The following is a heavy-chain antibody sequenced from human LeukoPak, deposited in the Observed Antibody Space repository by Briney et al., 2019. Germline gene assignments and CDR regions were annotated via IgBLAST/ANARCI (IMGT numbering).Heavy chain of an antibody. D-gene: IGHD4-17*01. CDR2: INHSGST. V-gene: IGHV4-34*01. Sequence: SESLSLTCAVYGGSFSGYYWRWIRQPPGKGLEWIGEINHSGSTNYNPSLKSRVTISVDTSKNQFSPRLNSVTAADTAMYYCARDRYGDFEDYWGQGTPATVSS. CDR1: GGSFSGYY. J-gene: IGHJ4*02. CDR3: ARDRYGDFEDY.